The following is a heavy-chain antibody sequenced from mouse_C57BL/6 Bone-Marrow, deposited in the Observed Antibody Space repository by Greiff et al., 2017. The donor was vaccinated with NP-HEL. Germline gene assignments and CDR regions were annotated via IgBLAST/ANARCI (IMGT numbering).Heavy chain of an antibody. CDR3: ARRRYYDYGGFAY. CDR2: IDPSDSET. CDR1: GYTFTSYW. J-gene: IGHJ3*01. D-gene: IGHD2-4*01. Sequence: QVQLKQPGAELVRPGSSVKLSCKASGYTFTSYWMHWVKQRPIQGLEWIGNIDPSDSETHYNQKFKDKATLTVDKSSSTAYMQLSSLTSEDSAVYYCARRRYYDYGGFAYWGQGTLVTVSA. V-gene: IGHV1-52*01.